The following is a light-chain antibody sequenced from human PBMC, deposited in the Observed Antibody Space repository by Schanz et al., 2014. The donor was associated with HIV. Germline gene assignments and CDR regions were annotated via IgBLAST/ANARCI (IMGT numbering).Light chain of an antibody. CDR3: QSYDKSLSGPYV. CDR2: EVT. V-gene: IGLV2-8*01. J-gene: IGLJ1*01. CDR1: SSDVGAYNS. Sequence: QSALTQPPSASGSPGQSVTISCTGTSSDVGAYNSVSWYQQEPGKAPKLMIYEVTKRPSGVPDRFSGSRSGTSASLAITGLQAEDEADYYCQSYDKSLSGPYVFGGGTKLTVL.